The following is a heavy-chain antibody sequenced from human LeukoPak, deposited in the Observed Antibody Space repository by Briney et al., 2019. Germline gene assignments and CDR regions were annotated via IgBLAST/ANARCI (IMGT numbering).Heavy chain of an antibody. CDR3: ARDRVGPNIGGMDV. J-gene: IGHJ6*02. V-gene: IGHV3-66*01. CDR1: GFTVSSNY. D-gene: IGHD1-26*01. Sequence: GGSLRLSCAASGFTVSSNYMSWVRQAPGKGLEWVSVIYSGGSTYYADSVKGRFTISRDNSMNTLYLQMNSLRAEDTAVYYCARDRVGPNIGGMDVWGQGTTVTVSS. CDR2: IYSGGST.